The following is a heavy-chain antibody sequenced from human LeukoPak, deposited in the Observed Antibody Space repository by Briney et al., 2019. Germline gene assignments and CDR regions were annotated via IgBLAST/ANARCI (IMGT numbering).Heavy chain of an antibody. J-gene: IGHJ6*02. D-gene: IGHD3-10*01. Sequence: PGGSLRLSCAASGFTFSSYWMTWVRQAPGKGLEWVANIYQDGSKKNYVDSLKDRLTISRDNAKNSLYLQVNSLTAEDTAVYYCARESKESYGMDVWGQGTTVTVSS. CDR2: IYQDGSKK. V-gene: IGHV3-7*01. CDR1: GFTFSSYW. CDR3: ARESKESYGMDV.